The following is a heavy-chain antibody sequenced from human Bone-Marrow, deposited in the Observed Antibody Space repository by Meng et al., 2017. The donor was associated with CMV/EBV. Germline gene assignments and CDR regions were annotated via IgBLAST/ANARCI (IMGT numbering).Heavy chain of an antibody. CDR2: IYSGGST. CDR3: AREVLSAAGICWFDP. D-gene: IGHD6-13*01. CDR1: GFTVSSNY. V-gene: IGHV3-66*02. Sequence: SGFTVSSNYMSWVRQAPGKGLEWVSVIYSGGSTYYADSVKGRFTISRDNSENTLYLQMNSLRAEDTAVYYCAREVLSAAGICWFDPWGQGTLVTVSS. J-gene: IGHJ5*02.